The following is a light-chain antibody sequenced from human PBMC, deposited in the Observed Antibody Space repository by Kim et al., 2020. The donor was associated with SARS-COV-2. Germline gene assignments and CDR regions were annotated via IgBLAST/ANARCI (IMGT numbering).Light chain of an antibody. V-gene: IGLV1-40*01. CDR3: QSYDNRLSGYV. Sequence: QRVTISCTGSSANIGASYDVHWYQQVPGTAPKLLIYGNINRPSGVPDRFSGSKSGTSASLAITGLQAEDETDYYCQSYDNRLSGYVFGTGTKGTVL. CDR1: SANIGASYD. CDR2: GNI. J-gene: IGLJ1*01.